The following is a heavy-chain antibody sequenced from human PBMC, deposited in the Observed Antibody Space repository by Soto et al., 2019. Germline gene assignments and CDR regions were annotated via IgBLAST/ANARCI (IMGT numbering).Heavy chain of an antibody. J-gene: IGHJ5*02. Sequence: ASVKVSCKVSGYTLTELSMHLVRQAPGKGLEWMGGFDPEDGETIYAQKFQGRVTMTEDTSTDTAYMELSSLRSEDTAVYYCATGNGSGSYYGVNWFDPWGQGTLVTVPQ. D-gene: IGHD3-10*01. V-gene: IGHV1-24*01. CDR1: GYTLTELS. CDR2: FDPEDGET. CDR3: ATGNGSGSYYGVNWFDP.